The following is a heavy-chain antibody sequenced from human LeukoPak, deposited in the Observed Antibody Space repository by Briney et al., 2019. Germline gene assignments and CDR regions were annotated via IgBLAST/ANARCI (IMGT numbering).Heavy chain of an antibody. D-gene: IGHD3-22*01. J-gene: IGHJ4*02. Sequence: GGSLRLSCAASGFTFSSYWMSWVRQAPGKGLEWVANIKQDGSEKYYVDSVKGRFTISRDNAKNSLYLQMNSLRAEDTAVYYCARATYYYDSSGYYFTRGFDYWGRGTLVTVSS. CDR1: GFTFSSYW. V-gene: IGHV3-7*01. CDR2: IKQDGSEK. CDR3: ARATYYYDSSGYYFTRGFDY.